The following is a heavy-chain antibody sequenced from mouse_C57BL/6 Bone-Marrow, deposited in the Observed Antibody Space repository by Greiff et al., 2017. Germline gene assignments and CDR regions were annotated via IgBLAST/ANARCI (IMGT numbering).Heavy chain of an antibody. CDR3: AWGSETGWYFDV. J-gene: IGHJ1*03. D-gene: IGHD1-1*01. CDR2: VHPYNDNT. Sequence: QPQQSGAELVKPGGLVKMFRKASCYNFTTYLQELMKQNQGKGLVRIWNVHPYNDNTEYQEKVKGKATVTVEKSSSTVYLKLNRLTADDAAVYCCAWGSETGWYFDVWGTGTTVTVSS. CDR1: CYNFTTYL. V-gene: IGHV1-47*01.